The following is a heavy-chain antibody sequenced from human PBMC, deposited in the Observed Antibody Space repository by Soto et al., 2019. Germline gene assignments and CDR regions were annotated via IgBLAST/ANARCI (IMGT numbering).Heavy chain of an antibody. J-gene: IGHJ4*02. Sequence: PSETLSLTCTVSGGSISSSSYYWGWIRQPPGKGLEWIGSIYYSGSTYYTPSLKSRVTISVDTSKNQFSLKLSSVTAADTAVYYCARTRYYYDSSAYYYFDYWGQGTMVTVYS. D-gene: IGHD3-22*01. CDR3: ARTRYYYDSSAYYYFDY. V-gene: IGHV4-39*01. CDR1: GGSISSSSYY. CDR2: IYYSGST.